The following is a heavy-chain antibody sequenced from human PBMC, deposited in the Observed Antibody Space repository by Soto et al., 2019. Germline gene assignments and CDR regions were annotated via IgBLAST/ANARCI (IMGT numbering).Heavy chain of an antibody. Sequence: PSETLSLTCSVSGGSISNNSYYWGWIRQPPGKGLEWIGNVHVRGSTYYNASLKSRVTISLDTSKNQFSLNLNSVTAADTAVYYCASQYYYDSRGYYYGQWGQGTQVTVSS. D-gene: IGHD3-22*01. CDR2: VHVRGST. V-gene: IGHV4-39*01. CDR1: GGSISNNSYY. CDR3: ASQYYYDSRGYYYGQ. J-gene: IGHJ4*02.